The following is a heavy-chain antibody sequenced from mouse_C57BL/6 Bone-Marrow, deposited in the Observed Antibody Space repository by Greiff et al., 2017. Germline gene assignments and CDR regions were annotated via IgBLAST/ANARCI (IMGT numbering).Heavy chain of an antibody. V-gene: IGHV5-6*01. CDR1: GFTFSSYG. Sequence: EVHLVESGGDLVKPGGSLKLSCAASGFTFSSYGMSWVRQTPDKRLEWVATISSGGSYTYYPDSVKGRFTISRDNAKNTLYLQMSSLKSEDTAMYYCARRYGITFDYWGQGTTLTVSS. CDR3: ARRYGITFDY. D-gene: IGHD1-1*01. CDR2: ISSGGSYT. J-gene: IGHJ2*01.